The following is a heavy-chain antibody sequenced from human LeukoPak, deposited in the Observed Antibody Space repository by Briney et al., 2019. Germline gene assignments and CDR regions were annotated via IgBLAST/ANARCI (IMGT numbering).Heavy chain of an antibody. J-gene: IGHJ6*02. CDR3: AREQTGTTNYYGTDV. D-gene: IGHD1-1*01. CDR1: GYTFTSYY. CDR2: INPSGGST. V-gene: IGHV1-46*01. Sequence: ASVKVSCKASGYTFTSYYMHWVRQAPGQGLEWMGIINPSGGSTSYAQKFQGRVTMTRDTSTSTVYMELSSLRSEDTAVYYCAREQTGTTNYYGTDVWGQGTTVTVSS.